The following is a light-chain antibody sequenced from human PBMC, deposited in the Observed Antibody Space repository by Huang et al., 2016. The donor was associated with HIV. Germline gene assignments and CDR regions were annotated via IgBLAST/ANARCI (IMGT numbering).Light chain of an antibody. CDR1: QSIGID. CDR2: GTS. J-gene: IGKJ3*01. Sequence: EIVMTKSQAILSASLGERVPLSCKASQSIGIDLAWYKQKPGQAPRLLLYGTSTRATGVPARFSGSGSGTDFTLTISRLESEDFAVYFCQKYDTWPFTFGPGAKVDIK. CDR3: QKYDTWPFT. V-gene: IGKV3-15*01.